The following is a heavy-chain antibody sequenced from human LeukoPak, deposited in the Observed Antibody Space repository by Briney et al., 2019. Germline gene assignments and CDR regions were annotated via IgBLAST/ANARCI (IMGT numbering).Heavy chain of an antibody. CDR1: GFTVSSNY. CDR3: AKDHIVVVTAIPNFDY. V-gene: IGHV3-66*01. CDR2: IYSDGST. J-gene: IGHJ4*02. D-gene: IGHD2-21*02. Sequence: GGSLRLSCAASGFTVSSNYMSWVRQAPGKGLEWVSIIYSDGSTYYADSVKGRFTISRDNSENTLYLQMNSLRAEDTAVYYCAKDHIVVVTAIPNFDYWGQGTLVTVSS.